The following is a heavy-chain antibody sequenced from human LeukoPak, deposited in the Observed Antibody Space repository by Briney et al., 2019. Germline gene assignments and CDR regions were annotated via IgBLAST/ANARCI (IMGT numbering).Heavy chain of an antibody. CDR1: GGSISSYY. CDR2: IYYSGST. Sequence: SETLSLTCTVSGGSISSYYWSWIRQPPGKGLEWIGYIYYSGSTNYNPSLKSRVTISVDTSKNHFSLKLSSVTAADTAVYYCARGPPLYCSSTSCYYWYFDLWGRGTLVTVSS. D-gene: IGHD2-2*01. J-gene: IGHJ2*01. V-gene: IGHV4-59*13. CDR3: ARGPPLYCSSTSCYYWYFDL.